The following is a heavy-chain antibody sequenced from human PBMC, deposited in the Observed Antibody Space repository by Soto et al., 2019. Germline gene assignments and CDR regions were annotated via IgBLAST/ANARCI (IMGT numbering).Heavy chain of an antibody. D-gene: IGHD5-12*01. V-gene: IGHV4-59*01. J-gene: IGHJ4*02. Sequence: TSETLSLTCTVSGGSISSYYWSWIRQPPGKGLEWIGYIYYSGSTNYNPSLKSRVTISVDTSKNQFSLKLSSVTAADTAVYYCARRDGYPSKGFDYWGQGTLVTSPQ. CDR3: ARRDGYPSKGFDY. CDR2: IYYSGST. CDR1: GGSISSYY.